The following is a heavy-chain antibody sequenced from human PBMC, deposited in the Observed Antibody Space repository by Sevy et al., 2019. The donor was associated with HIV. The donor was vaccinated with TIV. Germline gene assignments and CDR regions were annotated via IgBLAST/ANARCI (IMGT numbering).Heavy chain of an antibody. J-gene: IGHJ3*02. CDR1: GGSFSGYY. D-gene: IGHD2-2*01. Sequence: SETLSLTCAVYGGSFSGYYWSWIRQPPGKGLEWIGEINHSGSTNYNPSPRSRFTISVDTSKNQLSLKLSSVTAADTAVYYCARHCGSTSCSHAFDIWGQGTMVTVSS. CDR2: INHSGST. V-gene: IGHV4-34*01. CDR3: ARHCGSTSCSHAFDI.